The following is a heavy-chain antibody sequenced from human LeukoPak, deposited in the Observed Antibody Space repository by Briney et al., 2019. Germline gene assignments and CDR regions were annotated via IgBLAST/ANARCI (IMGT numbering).Heavy chain of an antibody. CDR3: ARHISSGGTYAHFDY. CDR2: IHYNGIT. D-gene: IGHD1-26*01. CDR1: GGSISSYY. V-gene: IGHV4-59*08. J-gene: IGHJ4*02. Sequence: SETLSLTCTVSGGSISSYYWSWIRQPPGKGLEWIGYIHYNGITNYNPSLKSRVTMSLDTSKNQVSLKLNSVTAADTAVYYCARHISSGGTYAHFDYWGQGTLVTVSS.